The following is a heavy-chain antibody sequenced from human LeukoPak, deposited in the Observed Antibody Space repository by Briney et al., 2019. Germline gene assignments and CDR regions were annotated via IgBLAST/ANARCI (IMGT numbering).Heavy chain of an antibody. CDR2: VSYDGSNK. CDR1: GFTFSRFA. CDR3: ARAPSGDPGGVDS. D-gene: IGHD3-10*01. V-gene: IGHV3-30*04. J-gene: IGHJ4*02. Sequence: GGSLRLSCAASGFTFSRFAIHWVRQAPGKGLEWMAVVSYDGSNKYYADSLKGRFTISRDNSKSTLYLQMNSLTVEDTAVYYCARAPSGDPGGVDSWGQGTLVTVSS.